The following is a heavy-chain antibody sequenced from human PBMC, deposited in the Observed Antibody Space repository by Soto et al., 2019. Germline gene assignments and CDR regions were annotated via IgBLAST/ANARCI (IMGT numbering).Heavy chain of an antibody. J-gene: IGHJ6*03. CDR2: TYYRSRWYN. D-gene: IGHD1-1*01. CDR1: GDSVSSNSAA. Sequence: SQTLSLTCVISGDSVSSNSAAWNWIRQSPSRGLEWLGRTYYRSRWYNDYAVSVRSRITVNADTSKNQFSLHLNSVTPEDTAVYYGAGTSSLQWYYMDVWDKGSTGTGSS. V-gene: IGHV6-1*01. CDR3: AGTSSLQWYYMDV.